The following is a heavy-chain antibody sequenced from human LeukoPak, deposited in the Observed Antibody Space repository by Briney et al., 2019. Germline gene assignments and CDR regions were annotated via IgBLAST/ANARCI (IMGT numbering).Heavy chain of an antibody. Sequence: ASVKVSCKASGYTFTGYYLHWVRQAPGQGLEWMGWINPNSGVTNYAQKFQGRVTMTRDTSITTAYMEVNRLTSDDTAFYYCARGLDSYREAHWGQGTLVTVSS. CDR3: ARGLDSYREAH. CDR1: GYTFTGYY. V-gene: IGHV1-2*02. D-gene: IGHD5-24*01. J-gene: IGHJ4*02. CDR2: INPNSGVT.